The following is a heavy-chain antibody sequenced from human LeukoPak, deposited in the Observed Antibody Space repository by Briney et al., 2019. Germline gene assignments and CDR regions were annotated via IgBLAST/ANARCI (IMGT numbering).Heavy chain of an antibody. V-gene: IGHV3-23*01. CDR1: GFTFSSYA. CDR3: AKDGYRAAAGIGRPLDY. Sequence: GGSLRLSCAASGFTFSSYAMSWVRQAPGKGLEWVSAISGSGGSTYYADSVKGRFTISRDNSKNTLYLQMNSLRAEDTAVYYCAKDGYRAAAGIGRPLDYWGQGTLVTVSS. J-gene: IGHJ4*02. D-gene: IGHD6-13*01. CDR2: ISGSGGST.